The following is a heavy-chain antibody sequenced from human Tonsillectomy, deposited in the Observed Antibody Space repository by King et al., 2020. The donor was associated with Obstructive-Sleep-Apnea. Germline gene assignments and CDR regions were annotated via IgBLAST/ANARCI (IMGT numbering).Heavy chain of an antibody. CDR3: ARDKRGSGSFYNEGFDY. D-gene: IGHD3-10*01. V-gene: IGHV4-59*01. CDR2: IYYSGST. Sequence: VQLQESGPGLVKPSETLSLTCTVSGGSISSYYWSWIRQPPGKGLEWIGYIYYSGSTNYNPSLKSRVTISVDTSKNQFSLKLSYVTAADTAVYYCARDKRGSGSFYNEGFDYWGQGTLVTVSS. CDR1: GGSISSYY. J-gene: IGHJ4*02.